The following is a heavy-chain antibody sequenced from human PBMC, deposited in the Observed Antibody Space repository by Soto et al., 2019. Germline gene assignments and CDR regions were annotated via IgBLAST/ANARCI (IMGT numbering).Heavy chain of an antibody. D-gene: IGHD2-15*01. CDR2: IIPIFGTA. J-gene: IGHJ4*02. CDR3: ARGPGIVVTYPLLY. Sequence: GASVKVSCKASGGTFSSYAISWVRQAPGQGLEWMGGIIPIFGTANYAQKFQGRVTITADKSTSTAYMELGSLRSEDTAVYYCARGPGIVVTYPLLYWGQGTLVTVSS. V-gene: IGHV1-69*06. CDR1: GGTFSSYA.